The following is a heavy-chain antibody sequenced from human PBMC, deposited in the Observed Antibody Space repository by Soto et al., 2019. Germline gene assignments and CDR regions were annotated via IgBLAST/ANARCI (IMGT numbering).Heavy chain of an antibody. CDR2: MNPNIGNT. CDR1: GYTFTSYD. D-gene: IGHD6-19*01. V-gene: IGHV1-8*01. J-gene: IGHJ4*02. CDR3: ARDEDSSGYYYFDY. Sequence: ASVTVSCTASGYTFTSYDINWVRPAPGQGLEWMGWMNPNIGNTGYAQKFQGRVTITADKSTSTAYMELSSLRSEDTAVYYCARDEDSSGYYYFDYWGQGTLVTVS.